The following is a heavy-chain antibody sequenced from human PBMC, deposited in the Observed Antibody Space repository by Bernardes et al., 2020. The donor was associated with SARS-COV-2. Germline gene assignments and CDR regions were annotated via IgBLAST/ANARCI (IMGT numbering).Heavy chain of an antibody. CDR1: GYTFTGYY. D-gene: IGHD4-4*01. CDR2: INPNSGGT. V-gene: IGHV1-2*04. J-gene: IGHJ6*02. Sequence: SVKVSCKASGYTFTGYYMHWVRQAPGQGLEWMGWINPNSGGTNYAQKFQGWVTMTRDTSISTAYMELSRLRSDDTAVYYCARAGGNYAYYYYGMDVWGQGTTVTVSS. CDR3: ARAGGNYAYYYYGMDV.